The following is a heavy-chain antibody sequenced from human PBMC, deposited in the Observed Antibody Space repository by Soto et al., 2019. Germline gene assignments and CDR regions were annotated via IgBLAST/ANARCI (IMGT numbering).Heavy chain of an antibody. V-gene: IGHV4-30-4*01. CDR3: ARDTEGYYDILTGYSSLYGMDV. D-gene: IGHD3-9*01. CDR2: IYYSGST. J-gene: IGHJ6*02. Sequence: SETLSLTCTVSGGPISSGDYYWSWIRQPPGKGLEWIGYIYYSGSTYYNPSLKSRVTISVDTSKNQFSLKLSSVTAADTAVYYCARDTEGYYDILTGYSSLYGMDVWGQGTTVTVSS. CDR1: GGPISSGDYY.